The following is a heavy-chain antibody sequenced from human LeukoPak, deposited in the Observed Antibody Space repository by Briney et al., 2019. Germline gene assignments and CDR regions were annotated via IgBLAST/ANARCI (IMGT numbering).Heavy chain of an antibody. CDR2: IYTSGTT. V-gene: IGHV4-4*07. Sequence: SETLSLTCTVSGGSISGYYWSWIRQPAGKGLEWIGRIYTSGTTNYNPSLKSRVTMSIDTSKNQFSLKVTSVTAADTAVYYCARTFYDTLDSDAFDFWGQGTMVIVSS. J-gene: IGHJ3*01. D-gene: IGHD2/OR15-2a*01. CDR1: GGSISGYY. CDR3: ARTFYDTLDSDAFDF.